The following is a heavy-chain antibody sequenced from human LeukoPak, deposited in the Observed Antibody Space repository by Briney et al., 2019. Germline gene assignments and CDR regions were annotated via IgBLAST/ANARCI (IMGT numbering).Heavy chain of an antibody. CDR2: IYYSGST. D-gene: IGHD3-10*01. V-gene: IGHV4-59*01. CDR1: GGSISSYY. Sequence: SETLSLTCTVSGGSISSYYWSWTRQPPGKGLEWIGYIYYSGSTNYNPSLKSRVTISVDTSKNQFSLKLSSVTAADTAVYYCARALYGSGSYYSYWGQGTLVTVSS. CDR3: ARALYGSGSYYSY. J-gene: IGHJ4*02.